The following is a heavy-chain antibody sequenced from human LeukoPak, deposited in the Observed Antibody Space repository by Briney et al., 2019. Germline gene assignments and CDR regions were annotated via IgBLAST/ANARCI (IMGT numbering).Heavy chain of an antibody. V-gene: IGHV3-9*01. D-gene: IGHD2-15*01. J-gene: IGHJ4*02. Sequence: GGSLRLSCAASGFTFDDYAMHWVRQAPGKGLEWVSGISGNSGSIGYADSVKGRFTISRDNAKNSLYLQMNSLRAEDTALYYCATSPSYCSGGSCYSRAREFDYWGQGTLVTVSS. CDR2: ISGNSGSI. CDR3: ATSPSYCSGGSCYSRAREFDY. CDR1: GFTFDDYA.